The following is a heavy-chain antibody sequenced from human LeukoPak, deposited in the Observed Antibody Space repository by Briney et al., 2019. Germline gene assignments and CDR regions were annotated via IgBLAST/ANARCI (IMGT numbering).Heavy chain of an antibody. CDR2: MNHNSGNT. V-gene: IGHV1-8*03. J-gene: IGHJ6*03. D-gene: IGHD3-10*01. CDR1: GYTFTSYD. Sequence: ASVKVSCKPSGYTFTSYDINWVRHATGPGLEGRGWMNHNSGNTGYAQKFQGRVTITRNTSLSTAYMELSSLRSEDTAVYYCAREFTMVRGHGRDYYYYYMDVWGKGTTVTVSS. CDR3: AREFTMVRGHGRDYYYYYMDV.